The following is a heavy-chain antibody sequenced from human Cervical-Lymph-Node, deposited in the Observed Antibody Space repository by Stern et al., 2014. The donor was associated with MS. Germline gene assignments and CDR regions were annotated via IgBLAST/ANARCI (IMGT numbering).Heavy chain of an antibody. CDR3: ARAHYDIFTAYYPDY. V-gene: IGHV1-46*03. Sequence: QVQLGQSGAEVKKPGASVKVSCQASGYTFTSYYIHWVRQAPGQGLEWMGTINPSDGGTSYVQKFQGRVTMTRDTSTSTGYMELSSLRSEDTAVYYCARAHYDIFTAYYPDYWGQGTLVIVSS. J-gene: IGHJ4*02. CDR2: INPSDGGT. D-gene: IGHD3-9*01. CDR1: GYTFTSYY.